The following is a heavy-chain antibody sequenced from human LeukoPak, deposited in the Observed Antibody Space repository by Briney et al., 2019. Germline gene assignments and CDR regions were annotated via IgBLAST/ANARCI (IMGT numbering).Heavy chain of an antibody. J-gene: IGHJ5*02. D-gene: IGHD3-3*01. CDR1: GGSISSGSYY. CDR3: ARQPLSRSTISFHNWFDP. Sequence: SQTLSLTCTVSGGSISSGSYYWSWIRQPAGKGLEWIGRIYTSGSTNYNPSLKSRVTISVDTSKNQFSLKLSSVTAADTAVYYCARQPLSRSTISFHNWFDPWGQGTLVTVSS. CDR2: IYTSGST. V-gene: IGHV4-61*02.